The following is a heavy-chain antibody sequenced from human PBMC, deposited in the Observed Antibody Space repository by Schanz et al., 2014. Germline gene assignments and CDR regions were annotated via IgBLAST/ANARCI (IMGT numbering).Heavy chain of an antibody. Sequence: EVQLLESGGGLVQPGGSLRLSCAASGFTFSSYAMSWVRQAPGKGLEWVSAISGSGGSTYYADSVKGRFTISSDNSKSTLYLQMSSLRAEDTAVDYCAKSQGSSFDSWGQGTLVTVSS. CDR1: GFTFSSYA. D-gene: IGHD6-13*01. V-gene: IGHV3-23*01. CDR3: AKSQGSSFDS. CDR2: ISGSGGST. J-gene: IGHJ4*02.